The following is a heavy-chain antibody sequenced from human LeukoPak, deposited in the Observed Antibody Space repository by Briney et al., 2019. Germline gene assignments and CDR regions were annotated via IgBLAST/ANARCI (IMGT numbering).Heavy chain of an antibody. D-gene: IGHD2-8*01. CDR1: GGSISSGGYY. Sequence: SETLSLTCTVSGGSISSGGYYWSWIRQHPGKGLEWIGYIYYSGSTYYNPSLKSRVTISVDTSKNQFSLKLSSVTAADTAVYYCASLGEGYCSNGVCSDYWGQGALVTVSS. CDR3: ASLGEGYCSNGVCSDY. V-gene: IGHV4-31*03. J-gene: IGHJ4*02. CDR2: IYYSGST.